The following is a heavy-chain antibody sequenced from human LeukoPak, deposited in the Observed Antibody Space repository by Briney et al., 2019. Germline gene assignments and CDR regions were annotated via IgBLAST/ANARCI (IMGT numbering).Heavy chain of an antibody. CDR1: AYTFTGYY. CDR2: INPNSGGT. Sequence: GASVKVSCKAAAYTFTGYYMFWVRQAPGQGLEWMGRINPNSGGTNYAQKFQGRDTMTRDTSISTAYMELSRLRSDDTAVYYCARGYCSGGSCYSVENWFDPWGQGTLVTVSS. CDR3: ARGYCSGGSCYSVENWFDP. D-gene: IGHD2-15*01. J-gene: IGHJ5*02. V-gene: IGHV1-2*06.